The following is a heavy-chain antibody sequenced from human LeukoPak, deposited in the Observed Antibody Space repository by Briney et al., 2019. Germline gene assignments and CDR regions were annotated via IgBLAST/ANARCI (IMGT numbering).Heavy chain of an antibody. CDR1: GGSFSGYY. J-gene: IGHJ4*02. CDR2: INHSGST. CDR3: AREAVAGNFDY. Sequence: SETLSLTCAVYGGSFSGYYWSWIRRPPGKGLEWIGEINHSGSTNYNPSLKSRVTISVDTSKNQFSLKLSSVTAADTAVYYCAREAVAGNFDYWGQGTLVTVSS. D-gene: IGHD6-19*01. V-gene: IGHV4-34*01.